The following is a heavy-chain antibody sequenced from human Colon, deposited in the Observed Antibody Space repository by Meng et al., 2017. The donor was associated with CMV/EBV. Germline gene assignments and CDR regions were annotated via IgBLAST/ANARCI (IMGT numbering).Heavy chain of an antibody. V-gene: IGHV4-31*02. CDR1: GASVSATCYY. CDR2: IYYSGSS. Sequence: SGASVSATCYYWPWIRQLPGKGLEWIGYIYYSGSSFYNPSLKSRVTISSDSSQNQFSLKLISVTAADTAIYYCATEPWGTYPRIFDHWGQGALVTVSS. J-gene: IGHJ4*02. D-gene: IGHD3-16*01. CDR3: ATEPWGTYPRIFDH.